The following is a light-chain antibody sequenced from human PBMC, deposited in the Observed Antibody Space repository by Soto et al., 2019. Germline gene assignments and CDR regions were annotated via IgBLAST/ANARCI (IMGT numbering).Light chain of an antibody. V-gene: IGKV3-20*01. CDR2: GAS. Sequence: EIVLTQSPGTLSLSPGERATLSCRASQNINSNYLAWYQQKSGQPPRLLINGASSRATGIPDRFSGSGSGTDFTLTISRLEPEDFAVYYCQHYDNSPPRGTLGQGTKLEIK. J-gene: IGKJ2*01. CDR1: QNINSNY. CDR3: QHYDNSPPRGT.